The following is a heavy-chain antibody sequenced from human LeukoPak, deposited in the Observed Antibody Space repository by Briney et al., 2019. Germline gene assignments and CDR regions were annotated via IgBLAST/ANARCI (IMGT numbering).Heavy chain of an antibody. CDR3: ARNLYYDFWSGYYDAFDI. D-gene: IGHD3-3*01. J-gene: IGHJ3*02. V-gene: IGHV4-34*01. CDR2: INHSGST. CDR1: GGSFSVYY. Sequence: SETLSLTCAVYGGSFSVYYWSWIRHPPGKGRGCIGEINHSGSTNYNPSLKSRVPISVDTSKNQFSLKLSSVTAADTAVYYCARNLYYDFWSGYYDAFDIWGQGTMVTVSS.